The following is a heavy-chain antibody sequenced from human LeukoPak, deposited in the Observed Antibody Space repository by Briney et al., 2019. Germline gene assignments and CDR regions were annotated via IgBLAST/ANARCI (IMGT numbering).Heavy chain of an antibody. D-gene: IGHD6-19*01. CDR2: VRSKAYGGTT. CDR3: TRLDSYSSGCSDY. V-gene: IGHV3-49*04. J-gene: IGHJ4*02. CDR1: GFTFGDYA. Sequence: GGSLRLSCTASGFTFGDYAMSWVRQALGKGLEWVGFVRSKAYGGTTEYAASVKGRFTISRDDSKSIAYLQMNSLKTEDTAVYYCTRLDSYSSGCSDYWGQGTLVTVSS.